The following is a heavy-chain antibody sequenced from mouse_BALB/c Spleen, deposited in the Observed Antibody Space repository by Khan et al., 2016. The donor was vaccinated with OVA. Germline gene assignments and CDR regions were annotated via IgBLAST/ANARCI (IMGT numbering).Heavy chain of an antibody. J-gene: IGHJ3*01. CDR3: PRSGYGGFAY. CDR2: INPYNGGT. Sequence: EVQLQESGPELVTPGASMTISCKASGYSFTDYTMNWVKQSHGKNLEWLGLINPYNGGTNYNQKFKGKATFTVDKSSSTSYMEPLRLTSEDSAVFDCPRSGYGGFAYGGQGTLGTVSA. CDR1: GYSFTDYT. V-gene: IGHV1-18*01. D-gene: IGHD1-2*01.